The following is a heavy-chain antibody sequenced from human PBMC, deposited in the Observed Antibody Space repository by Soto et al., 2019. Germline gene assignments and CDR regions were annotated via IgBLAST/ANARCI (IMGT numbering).Heavy chain of an antibody. CDR2: INSDGSST. D-gene: IGHD1-1*01. CDR3: ASDTTSYAFDI. Sequence: GGSLRLSCAASGFTFSSYWMHWVRQAPGKGLVWVSRINSDGSSTSYADSVKGRFTISRDNAKNTLYLQMNSLRAEDTAVYYCASDTTSYAFDIWGQGTMVTVSS. V-gene: IGHV3-74*01. CDR1: GFTFSSYW. J-gene: IGHJ3*02.